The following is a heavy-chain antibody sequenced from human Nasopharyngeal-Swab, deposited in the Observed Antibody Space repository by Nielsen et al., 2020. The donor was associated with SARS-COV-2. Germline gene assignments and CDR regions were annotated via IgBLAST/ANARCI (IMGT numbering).Heavy chain of an antibody. D-gene: IGHD4-17*01. V-gene: IGHV3-13*01. J-gene: IGHJ4*02. CDR1: GFTFSSYD. CDR2: IATAGDT. CDR3: ARGDYGDYYYFDY. Sequence: GGSLRLSCAASGFTFSSYDMHWVRQATGKGLEWVSAIATAGDTYYPGSVKGRFTISRENAKNSLYLQMSSLRAGDTAVYYCARGDYGDYYYFDYWGQGTLVTVSS.